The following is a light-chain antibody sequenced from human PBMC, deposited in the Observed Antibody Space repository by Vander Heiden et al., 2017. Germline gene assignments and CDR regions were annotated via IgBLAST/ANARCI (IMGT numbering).Light chain of an antibody. CDR1: QGISSW. CDR3: RKDNTLHHK. CDR2: AAS. V-gene: IGKV1D-12*01. J-gene: IGKJ1*01. Sequence: DIQMTQSPSSVSASVGDRVTITCRASQGISSWLAWYQQKPGKAPKLLIYAASSLQSGVPSRFSGSGSGTDFTLTIISLQPEDFETSECRKDNTLHHKFSKGKKVEIK.